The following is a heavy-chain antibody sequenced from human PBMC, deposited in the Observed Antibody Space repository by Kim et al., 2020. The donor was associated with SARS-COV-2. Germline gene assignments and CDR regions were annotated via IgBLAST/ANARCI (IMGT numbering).Heavy chain of an antibody. Sequence: GGSLRLSCAVSGFIFSSNTMNWVRQAPGKGQERVSSISSSSSYIYYADSVKGRFTTSRDNGKNALYLQMNSLSAGDTGVYYCAREEVGSTINYWGQGTLVTVSS. V-gene: IGHV3-21*01. D-gene: IGHD1-26*01. CDR1: GFIFSSNT. CDR2: ISSSSSYI. CDR3: AREEVGSTINY. J-gene: IGHJ4*02.